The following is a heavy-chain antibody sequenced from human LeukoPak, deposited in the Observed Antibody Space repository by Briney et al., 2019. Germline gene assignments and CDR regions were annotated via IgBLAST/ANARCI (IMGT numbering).Heavy chain of an antibody. Sequence: GGSLRLSCAASGFTFDDYAMHWVRQAPGKGLEWVSLISGYGGTTFYADSVKGRFTISRDNSKNSLYLQMHSLRTEDTAFYYCAKQAEAGIAVTDNYFDPWGQGTLVTVSS. D-gene: IGHD6-19*01. CDR2: ISGYGGTT. CDR3: AKQAEAGIAVTDNYFDP. J-gene: IGHJ5*02. V-gene: IGHV3-43*02. CDR1: GFTFDDYA.